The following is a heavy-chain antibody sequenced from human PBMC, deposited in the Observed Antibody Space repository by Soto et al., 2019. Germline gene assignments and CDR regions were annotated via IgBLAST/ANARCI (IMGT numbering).Heavy chain of an antibody. Sequence: GESLKISCKGSGYSFTSYWISWVRQMPGKGLEWMGRIDPSDSYTNYSPSFQGHVTISADKSISTAYLQWSSLKASDTAMYYCERHPTTGIAARRYYYYGMDVWGQGTTVTV. CDR1: GYSFTSYW. CDR2: IDPSDSYT. CDR3: ERHPTTGIAARRYYYYGMDV. J-gene: IGHJ6*02. V-gene: IGHV5-10-1*01. D-gene: IGHD6-6*01.